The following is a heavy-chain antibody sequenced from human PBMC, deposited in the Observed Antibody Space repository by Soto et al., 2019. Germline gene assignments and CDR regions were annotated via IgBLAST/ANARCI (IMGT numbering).Heavy chain of an antibody. CDR3: ARRSMGAPYYYGMDV. J-gene: IGHJ6*02. Sequence: SVKVSCKASGGTFSSYAISWVRQAPGQGLEWMGGIIPILGTANYAQKFQGRVTITADESTSTAYMELSSLRSEDTAVYYCARRSMGAPYYYGMDVWGQGTTVTVSS. CDR1: GGTFSSYA. CDR2: IIPILGTA. V-gene: IGHV1-69*13. D-gene: IGHD3-16*01.